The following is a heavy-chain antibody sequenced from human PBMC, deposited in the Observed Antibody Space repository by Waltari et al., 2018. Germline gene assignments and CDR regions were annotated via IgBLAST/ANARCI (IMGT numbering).Heavy chain of an antibody. CDR2: IYHSGST. Sequence: QVQLQESGPGLVKPSETLSLTCAVSGYSISSGYYWGCDRQPPGKGLEWIGSIYHSGSTYYNPSLKSRVTISVDTSKNQFSLKLSSVTAADTAVYYCARRGAAAVGGIAGFDPWGQGTLVTVSS. CDR3: ARRGAAAVGGIAGFDP. J-gene: IGHJ5*02. D-gene: IGHD6-13*01. V-gene: IGHV4-38-2*01. CDR1: GYSISSGYY.